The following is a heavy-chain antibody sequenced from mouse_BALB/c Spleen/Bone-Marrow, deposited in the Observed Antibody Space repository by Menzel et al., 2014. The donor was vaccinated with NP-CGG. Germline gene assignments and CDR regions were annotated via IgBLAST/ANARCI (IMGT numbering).Heavy chain of an antibody. CDR3: ARSYYDYDRAWFAY. J-gene: IGHJ3*01. D-gene: IGHD2-4*01. V-gene: IGHV1-4*01. CDR1: GYTFTSYT. CDR2: INPSSGYT. Sequence: VQVVESGAELARPGASVKMSCKASGYTFTSYTMHWVKQRPGRGLEWIGYINPSSGYTNYNQKFKDKATLTADKSSSTAYMQLSSLTSEDSVVYYCARSYYDYDRAWFAYWGQGTLVTVSA.